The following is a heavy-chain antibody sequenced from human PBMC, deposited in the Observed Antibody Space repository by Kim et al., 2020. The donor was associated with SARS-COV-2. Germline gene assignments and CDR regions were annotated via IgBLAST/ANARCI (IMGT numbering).Heavy chain of an antibody. Sequence: ADSVKGRFTISRDNSKNTLYLQMNSLRAEDTAVYYCAKSWGSYGILGWDYWGQGTLVTVSS. V-gene: IGHV3-23*01. D-gene: IGHD1-26*01. J-gene: IGHJ4*02. CDR3: AKSWGSYGILGWDY.